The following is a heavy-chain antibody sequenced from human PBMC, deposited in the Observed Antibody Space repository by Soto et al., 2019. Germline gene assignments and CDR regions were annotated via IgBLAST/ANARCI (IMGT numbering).Heavy chain of an antibody. CDR3: AKDFIPYRGSYPGG. D-gene: IGHD1-26*01. CDR2: ISYDGNNK. J-gene: IGHJ4*02. Sequence: QVQLVESGGGVVQPGRSLRLSCVASGFTFSSYGMHWVRQAPGKGLEWVANISYDGNNKYYADSVKGRFTLSRDNPKNALFLQMNSRRAQDTAVYYCAKDFIPYRGSYPGGRGQGTLGTGFS. V-gene: IGHV3-30*18. CDR1: GFTFSSYG.